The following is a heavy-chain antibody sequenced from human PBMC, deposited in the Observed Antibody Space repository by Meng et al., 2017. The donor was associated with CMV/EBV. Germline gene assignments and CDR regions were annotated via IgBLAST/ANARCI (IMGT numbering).Heavy chain of an antibody. J-gene: IGHJ4*02. Sequence: QGQLQESGPGLGKPSGTLSLTSTVSGGSISSYYWSWIRQPPGKGLEWIGYIYYSGSTNYNPSLKSRVTISVDTSKNQFSLKLSSVTAADTAVYYCARGAGQLGPDYWGQGTLVTVSS. CDR1: GGSISSYY. V-gene: IGHV4-59*01. D-gene: IGHD6-6*01. CDR2: IYYSGST. CDR3: ARGAGQLGPDY.